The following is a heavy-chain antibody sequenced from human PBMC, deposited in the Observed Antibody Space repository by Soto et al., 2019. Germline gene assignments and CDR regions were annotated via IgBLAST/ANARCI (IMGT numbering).Heavy chain of an antibody. CDR3: ARGFDIVVGWGAFDI. CDR2: ISAYNGNT. Sequence: ASVKVSCKASGYTFTSYGISWVRQAPGQGLEWMGWISAYNGNTNYAQKLQGRVTMTTDTSTSTAYMELRSLRSDDTAVYCCARGFDIVVGWGAFDIWGQGTMVTVSS. V-gene: IGHV1-18*01. D-gene: IGHD2-2*01. CDR1: GYTFTSYG. J-gene: IGHJ3*02.